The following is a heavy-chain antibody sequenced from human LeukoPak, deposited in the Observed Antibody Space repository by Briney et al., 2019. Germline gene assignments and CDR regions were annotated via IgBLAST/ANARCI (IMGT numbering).Heavy chain of an antibody. D-gene: IGHD3-22*01. Sequence: GGSLRLSCAASGFHFNTYAMSWVRQAPGKGLDWVSSITGSGNTTYYADSVKGRFTISRDNAKNSLYLQMNSLRAEDTAVYYCARAYYYDSSGYLDCYYFDYWGQGTLVTVSS. CDR2: ITGSGNTT. CDR3: ARAYYYDSSGYLDCYYFDY. J-gene: IGHJ4*02. CDR1: GFHFNTYA. V-gene: IGHV3-23*01.